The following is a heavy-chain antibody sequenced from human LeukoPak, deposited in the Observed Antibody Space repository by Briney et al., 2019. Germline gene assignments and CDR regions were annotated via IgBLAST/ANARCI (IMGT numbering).Heavy chain of an antibody. CDR1: GFTFDDYA. D-gene: IGHD6-19*01. V-gene: IGHV3-9*01. CDR2: ISWNSGSI. J-gene: IGHJ4*02. CDR3: AKDRGRVADYFDY. Sequence: PGRSLRLSCAASGFTFDDYAMHWVRQAPGKGLEWVSGISWNSGSIGYADSVKGRFTISRDNAKNSLYLQMNSLRAEDTALYYCAKDRGRVADYFDYWGQGTLVTVSS.